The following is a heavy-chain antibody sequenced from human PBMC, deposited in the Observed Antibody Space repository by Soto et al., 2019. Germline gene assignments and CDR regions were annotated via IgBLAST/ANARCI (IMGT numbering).Heavy chain of an antibody. D-gene: IGHD2-21*02. Sequence: GESLKISCKGSEFSFNNYWIGWVRQMPGKALEWMGIIYPGDSYTRYSPSFQGQFTISADKSIRTAYLQCSSLKASDTAMYYCVRHGRIYCGGDCYADDWGQGTLVTVSS. CDR2: IYPGDSYT. V-gene: IGHV5-51*01. J-gene: IGHJ4*02. CDR1: EFSFNNYW. CDR3: VRHGRIYCGGDCYADD.